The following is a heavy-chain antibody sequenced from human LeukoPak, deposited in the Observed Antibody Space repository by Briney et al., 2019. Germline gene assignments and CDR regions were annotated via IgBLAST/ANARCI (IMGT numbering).Heavy chain of an antibody. J-gene: IGHJ1*01. CDR2: IIPILGIA. V-gene: IGHV1-69*04. D-gene: IGHD1-26*01. CDR3: AKARGPILVGATGCFQH. CDR1: GGTFSSYA. Sequence: SVKVSCKASGGTFSSYAISWVRQAPGQGLEWMGRIIPILGIANYAQKFQGRVTITADKSTSTAYMELSSLRSEDTAVYYCAKARGPILVGATGCFQHWGQGTLVTVSS.